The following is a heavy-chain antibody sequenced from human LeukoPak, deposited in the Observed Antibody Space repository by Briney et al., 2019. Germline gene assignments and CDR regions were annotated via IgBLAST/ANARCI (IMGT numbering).Heavy chain of an antibody. CDR2: IYTGGNT. CDR3: ARDFKDFYFDY. V-gene: IGHV3-66*02. D-gene: IGHD3-3*01. CDR1: GFTVSGNY. J-gene: IGHJ4*02. Sequence: GGSLRLSCAASGFTVSGNYMSWVRQAPGKGLEWVSAIYTGGNTYYADSVKGRFTISRDNFKSTLYLQMNSLRADDTAVYYCARDFKDFYFDYWGQGTLVTVSS.